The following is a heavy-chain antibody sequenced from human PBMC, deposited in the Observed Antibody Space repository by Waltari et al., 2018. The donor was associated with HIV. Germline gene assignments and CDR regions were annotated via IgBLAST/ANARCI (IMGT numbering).Heavy chain of an antibody. V-gene: IGHV3-21*01. Sequence: EVQLVASGGGPVKPGGSLRLACRASGFHFKSYSMNWVRQAPGKGLEWISSISSSGTFTHYADSVKGRFTISRDNANKSVYLQMNSLRAEDTAVYYCARDSRDNSWSLNFFDPWGQGTLVTVSS. CDR1: GFHFKSYS. CDR3: ARDSRDNSWSLNFFDP. D-gene: IGHD6-13*01. CDR2: ISSSGTFT. J-gene: IGHJ5*02.